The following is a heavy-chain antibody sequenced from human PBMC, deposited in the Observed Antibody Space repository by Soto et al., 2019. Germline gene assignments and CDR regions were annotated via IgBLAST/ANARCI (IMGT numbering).Heavy chain of an antibody. V-gene: IGHV3-9*01. Sequence: PGGSLRLSCAASGFTFDDYAMHCVRQAPGKGLEWVSGISWNSGSIGYADSVKGRFTISRDNAKNSLYLQMNSLRAEDTALYYCAKADDILTGYYMGQHPFDYWGQGTLVTVSS. CDR2: ISWNSGSI. CDR1: GFTFDDYA. CDR3: AKADDILTGYYMGQHPFDY. D-gene: IGHD3-9*01. J-gene: IGHJ4*02.